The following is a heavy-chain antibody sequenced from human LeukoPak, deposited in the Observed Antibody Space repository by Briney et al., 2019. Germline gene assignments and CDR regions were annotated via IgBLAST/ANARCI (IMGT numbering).Heavy chain of an antibody. D-gene: IGHD1-1*01. V-gene: IGHV3-11*01. J-gene: IGHJ6*03. CDR3: ARGGRVHYYYMDV. Sequence: PGGSLRLSCAASGFTFSDYYMSWIRQAPGKGPEWVSYISSSGSIIYYADSVKGRFTISRDNAKNSLYLQMNSLRAEDTAVYYCARGGRVHYYYMDVWGKGTTVTVSS. CDR1: GFTFSDYY. CDR2: ISSSGSII.